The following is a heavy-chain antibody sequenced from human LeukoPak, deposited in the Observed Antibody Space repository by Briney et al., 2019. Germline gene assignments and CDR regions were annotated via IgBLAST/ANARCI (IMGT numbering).Heavy chain of an antibody. CDR1: GFTFSSYA. J-gene: IGHJ4*02. V-gene: IGHV3-23*01. D-gene: IGHD6-13*01. CDR2: ISGSGSTT. CDR3: AKPLSAASGTDFDN. Sequence: GRSLRLSCAASGFTFSSYAMSWVRHAPGKGLEWVAGISGSGSTTFYADSVKGRFTITRDNSKNTLHLQMNSLRAEDTAVYYCAKPLSAASGTDFDNWGQGTLVTVSS.